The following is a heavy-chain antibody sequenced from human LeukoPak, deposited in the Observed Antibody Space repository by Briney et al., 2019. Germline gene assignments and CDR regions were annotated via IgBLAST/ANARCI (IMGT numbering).Heavy chain of an antibody. D-gene: IGHD1-1*01. Sequence: GGSLRLSCAASGFTFTNHGIHWVRQAPGKGLEWVAVIWYDGSNKYYADSVKGRFTISRDNSQNTLYLQMNSLRAEDTAVYYCARDRLERRYYYYGMDVWGQGTTVTVSS. CDR3: ARDRLERRYYYYGMDV. V-gene: IGHV3-33*01. CDR1: GFTFTNHG. CDR2: IWYDGSNK. J-gene: IGHJ6*02.